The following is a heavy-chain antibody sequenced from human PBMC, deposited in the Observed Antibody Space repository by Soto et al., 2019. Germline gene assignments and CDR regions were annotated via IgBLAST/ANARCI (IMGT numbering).Heavy chain of an antibody. D-gene: IGHD5-12*01. CDR2: VYYTGDT. CDR3: VRQGIDYLHGLVDV. J-gene: IGHJ6*02. Sequence: QVQVQQSGPGLVKPSETLSLTCTVSSGPSRSHNWGWIRQPPGRGLEWIGYVYYTGDTSYNPSLQSRVTISADTSTNHISLTRRSVTAADTAVYYCVRQGIDYLHGLVDVWGQGPTVSVSS. CDR1: SGPSRSHN. V-gene: IGHV4-59*08.